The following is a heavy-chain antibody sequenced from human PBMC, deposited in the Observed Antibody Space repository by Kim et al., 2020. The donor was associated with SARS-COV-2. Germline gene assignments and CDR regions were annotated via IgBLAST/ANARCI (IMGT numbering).Heavy chain of an antibody. Sequence: ASVKVSCKASGYTFTSYGISWVRQAPGQGLEWMGWISAYNGNTNYAQKLQGRVTMTTDTSTSTAYMELRSLRSDDTAVYYCARVPLFPYYDILTGYFDYWGQGTLVTVSS. CDR3: ARVPLFPYYDILTGYFDY. J-gene: IGHJ4*02. V-gene: IGHV1-18*04. CDR1: GYTFTSYG. CDR2: ISAYNGNT. D-gene: IGHD3-9*01.